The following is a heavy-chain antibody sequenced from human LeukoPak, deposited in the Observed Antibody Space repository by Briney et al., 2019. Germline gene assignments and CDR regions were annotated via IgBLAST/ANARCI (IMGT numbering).Heavy chain of an antibody. V-gene: IGHV3-30*18. J-gene: IGHJ4*02. CDR1: GFTFSSYG. CDR3: AKDHNSWYMIKKYYFDY. CDR2: ISYDGSNK. Sequence: PGGSLRLSCAASGFTFSSYGMHWVRQAPGKGLEWVAVISYDGSNKYYADSAKGRFTISRDNSKNTLYLQMNSLRAEDTAVYYCAKDHNSWYMIKKYYFDYWGQGTLVTVSS. D-gene: IGHD6-13*01.